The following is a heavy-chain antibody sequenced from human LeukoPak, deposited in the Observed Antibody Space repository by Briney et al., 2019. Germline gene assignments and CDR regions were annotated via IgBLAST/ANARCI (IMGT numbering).Heavy chain of an antibody. CDR1: GFTFSSYW. D-gene: IGHD4-11*01. V-gene: IGHV3-7*01. CDR3: ARDLSTGYYYYYYGMDV. CDR2: IKQDGSEK. J-gene: IGHJ6*02. Sequence: GGSLRLSCAASGFTFSSYWVSWVRQAPGKGLEWVANIKQDGSEKYYVDSVKGRFTISRDNAKNSLYLQMNSLRAEDTAVYYCARDLSTGYYYYYYGMDVWGQGTTVTVSS.